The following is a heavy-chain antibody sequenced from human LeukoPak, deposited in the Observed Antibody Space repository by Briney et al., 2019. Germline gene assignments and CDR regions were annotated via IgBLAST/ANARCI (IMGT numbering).Heavy chain of an antibody. CDR2: ISAYNGNT. V-gene: IGHV1-18*01. D-gene: IGHD2-2*01. CDR3: ARGLSSTLFYYYYYMDV. J-gene: IGHJ6*03. Sequence: ASVKVSCKASGYTFTSYGISWVRQAPGQGLEWMGWISAYNGNTNYAQKLQGRVTMTTDTSTSTAYMGLSSLRSEDTAVYYCARGLSSTLFYYYYYMDVWGKGTTVTVSS. CDR1: GYTFTSYG.